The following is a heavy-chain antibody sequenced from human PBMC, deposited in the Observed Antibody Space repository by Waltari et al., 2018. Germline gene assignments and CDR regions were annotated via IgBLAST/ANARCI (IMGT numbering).Heavy chain of an antibody. J-gene: IGHJ3*01. CDR2: IKSKDDGATA. D-gene: IGHD3-9*01. Sequence: DVQLVESGGDLVKPGGSLRLPFDVPGFTFRIAWMGWVRQAPGKGMEWVGRIKSKDDGATAVFAASVKGRFTIARDDSKNILYLQMNNLQVEDTAVYYCTKPTKLTPDAFDVWGRGTWVSVS. V-gene: IGHV3-15*01. CDR1: GFTFRIAW. CDR3: TKPTKLTPDAFDV.